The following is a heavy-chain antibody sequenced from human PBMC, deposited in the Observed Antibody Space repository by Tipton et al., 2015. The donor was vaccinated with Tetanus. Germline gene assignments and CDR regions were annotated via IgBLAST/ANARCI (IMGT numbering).Heavy chain of an antibody. J-gene: IGHJ5*02. CDR1: GGSISSGTYY. D-gene: IGHD4/OR15-4a*01. CDR2: VYYNGSP. V-gene: IGHV4-39*01. CDR3: AKSADNWFDP. Sequence: LRLSRTVSGGSISSGTYYWGWIRQPPGKGLEWVGSVYYNGSPYYDPSLKSRVTISVDTSKNQFSLKLTSVTAANTAFYFCAKSADNWFDPWGQGTLVTVSS.